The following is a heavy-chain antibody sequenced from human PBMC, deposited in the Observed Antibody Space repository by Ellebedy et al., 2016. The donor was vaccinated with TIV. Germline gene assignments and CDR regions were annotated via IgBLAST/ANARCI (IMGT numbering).Heavy chain of an antibody. CDR3: ARDPGLGDYFNL. CDR2: SSFSGGNK. V-gene: IGHV3-30-3*01. Sequence: GESLKISXRASGFPFVTYGFHWVRLPPGRGLQWVSASSFSGGNKYYADFVKGRFTVSRDDSKNMVYLHMKSLKSDDTALYFCARDPGLGDYFNLWGQGTLVTVS. CDR1: GFPFVTYG. J-gene: IGHJ4*02. D-gene: IGHD1-26*01.